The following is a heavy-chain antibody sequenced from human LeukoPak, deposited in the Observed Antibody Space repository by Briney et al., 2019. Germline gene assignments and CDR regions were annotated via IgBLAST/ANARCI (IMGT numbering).Heavy chain of an antibody. J-gene: IGHJ3*02. CDR1: GFTVSSNY. V-gene: IGHV3-66*01. CDR3: ARDWTTYYYDSRGI. Sequence: PGGSLRLSCAASGFTVSSNYMSWVRQAPGKGLEWVSVIYSGGSTYYADSVKGRFTISRDNSKNTLYLQMNSLRAEDTAVYYCARDWTTYYYDSRGIWGQGTMVTVSS. D-gene: IGHD3-22*01. CDR2: IYSGGST.